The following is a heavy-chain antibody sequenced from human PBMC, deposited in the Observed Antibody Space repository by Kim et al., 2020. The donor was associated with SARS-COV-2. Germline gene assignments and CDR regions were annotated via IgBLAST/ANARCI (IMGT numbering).Heavy chain of an antibody. CDR1: GYTFTSYG. Sequence: ASVKVSCKASGYTFTSYGISWVRQAPGQGLEWMGWISAYNGNTNYAQKLQGRVTMTTDTSTSTAYMELRSLRSDDTAVYYCARDRRGAAGTDGDYYYYGMDVWGQGTTVTVSS. CDR2: ISAYNGNT. J-gene: IGHJ6*02. V-gene: IGHV1-18*04. CDR3: ARDRRGAAGTDGDYYYYGMDV. D-gene: IGHD6-13*01.